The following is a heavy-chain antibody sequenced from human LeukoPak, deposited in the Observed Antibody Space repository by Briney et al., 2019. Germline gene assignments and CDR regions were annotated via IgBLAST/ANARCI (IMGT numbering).Heavy chain of an antibody. Sequence: GGSLRLSCAGSGCTFSNYAMHWVRQAPGTGLERVSIISSCGSFQYYADSVKGRFTISSDNSKNTLYLQLNSLRGEDTAIYYCARDSTYYYESGSSGHHYFDNWGQGTLVTVSS. D-gene: IGHD3-10*01. V-gene: IGHV3-30*01. CDR1: GCTFSNYA. CDR2: ISSCGSFQ. CDR3: ARDSTYYYESGSSGHHYFDN. J-gene: IGHJ4*02.